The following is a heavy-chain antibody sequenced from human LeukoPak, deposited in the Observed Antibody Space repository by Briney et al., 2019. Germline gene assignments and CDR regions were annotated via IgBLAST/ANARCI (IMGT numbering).Heavy chain of an antibody. V-gene: IGHV4-59*01. CDR1: GVSISSYH. J-gene: IGHJ4*02. CDR3: ARVGSGSYDY. CDR2: IYYSGSI. Sequence: SETLSLTCTVSGVSISSYHWSWIRQPPGKGLEWIGYIYYSGSINYNPSLKSRVTISVDTSKNQFSLRLSSMTAADTAVYYCARVGSGSYDYWGQGTLVTVSS. D-gene: IGHD1-26*01.